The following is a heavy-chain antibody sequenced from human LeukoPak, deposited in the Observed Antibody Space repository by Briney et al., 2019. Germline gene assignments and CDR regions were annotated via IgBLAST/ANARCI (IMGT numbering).Heavy chain of an antibody. CDR3: ASTYNLEGYFDY. D-gene: IGHD1-20*01. V-gene: IGHV1-69*05. J-gene: IGHJ4*02. CDR2: IIPIFGTA. Sequence: SVKVSCKASGGTFSSYAISWVRQAPGQGLEWMGRIIPIFGTANYAQKFQGRVTITTDESTSTAYMELSSLRSEDTAVYYCASTYNLEGYFDYWGQGTLVTVSS. CDR1: GGTFSSYA.